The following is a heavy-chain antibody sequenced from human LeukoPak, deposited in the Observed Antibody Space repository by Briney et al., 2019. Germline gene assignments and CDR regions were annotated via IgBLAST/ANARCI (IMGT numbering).Heavy chain of an antibody. D-gene: IGHD3-10*01. CDR1: GFTFSSYA. CDR3: AKLWAGSYPRYFDY. CDR2: ITNSGGRT. V-gene: IGHV3-23*01. Sequence: PGGSLRLSCAVSGFTFSSYAMSWVRQAPGKGLQWVSAITNSGGRTFYADSGKGRFTISRDNSKNTLYLQMNSLRAEDTAVYYCAKLWAGSYPRYFDYWGQGTLVTVSS. J-gene: IGHJ4*02.